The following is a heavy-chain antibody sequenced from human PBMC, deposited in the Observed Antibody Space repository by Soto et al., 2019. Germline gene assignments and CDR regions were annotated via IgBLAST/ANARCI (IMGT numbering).Heavy chain of an antibody. CDR1: GGSFSGYY. V-gene: IGHV4-34*01. Sequence: SETLSLTCAFYGGSFSGYYWILIRQPPGKGLEWIGEINHSGSTNYNPSLKSRVTISVNTSKNQFSLKLSSVTAADTAVYYCASREDYGSGSYYNDYWGQGTLVTVSS. CDR3: ASREDYGSGSYYNDY. CDR2: INHSGST. J-gene: IGHJ4*02. D-gene: IGHD3-10*01.